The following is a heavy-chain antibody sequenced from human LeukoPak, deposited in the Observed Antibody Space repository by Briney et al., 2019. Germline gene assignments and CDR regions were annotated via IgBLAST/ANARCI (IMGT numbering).Heavy chain of an antibody. Sequence: PGGPLRLSCAASGFTFSNAWMSWVRQAPGKGLEWVGRIKSKTDGGTTDYAAPVKGRFTISRDDSKNTLYLQMNSLKTEDTAVYYCTTASGDCSSTSCYDWGQGTLVTVSS. CDR3: TTASGDCSSTSCYD. CDR2: IKSKTDGGTT. V-gene: IGHV3-15*01. CDR1: GFTFSNAW. J-gene: IGHJ4*02. D-gene: IGHD2-2*01.